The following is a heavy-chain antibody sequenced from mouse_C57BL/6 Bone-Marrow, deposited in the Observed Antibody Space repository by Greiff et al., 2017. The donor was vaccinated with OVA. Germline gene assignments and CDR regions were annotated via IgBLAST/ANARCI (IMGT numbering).Heavy chain of an antibody. J-gene: IGHJ3*01. CDR2: LYPGDGDT. CDR1: GYAFSSSW. D-gene: IGHD4-1*01. V-gene: IGHV1-82*01. CDR3: ERANWGNVCAY. Sequence: QVQLQQSGPELVKPGASVKISCKASGYAFSSSWMNWVKQRPGKGLEWIGRLYPGDGDTNYNGKFKGKATLTADNSSSTAYMQLSSLTSEDSAVYFWERANWGNVCAYWGQGTLVTVSA.